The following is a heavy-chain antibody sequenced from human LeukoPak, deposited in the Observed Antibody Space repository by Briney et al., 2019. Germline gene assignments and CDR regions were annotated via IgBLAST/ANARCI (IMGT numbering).Heavy chain of an antibody. CDR3: VGSPNTNFFDH. Sequence: GASVKVSCKASGYTFTSYGISWVRQAPGQGLEWMGWISAYNGNTNYAQKLQGRVTMTTDTSTSTAYMELRSLRSDDTAVYYCVGSPNTNFFDHWGQGTLVTVSS. CDR1: GYTFTSYG. J-gene: IGHJ4*02. CDR2: ISAYNGNT. D-gene: IGHD3-3*01. V-gene: IGHV1-18*01.